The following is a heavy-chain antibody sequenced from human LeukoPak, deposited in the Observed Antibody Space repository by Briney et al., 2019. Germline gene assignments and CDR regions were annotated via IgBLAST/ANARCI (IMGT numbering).Heavy chain of an antibody. CDR3: ASGPLDYYDSSGSYDY. CDR2: IYPGDSDT. Sequence: KPGESLKISCKGSGYSLTSYWIGWVRQMPGKGLEWMGIIYPGDSDTRYSPSFQGQVTISADKSISTAYLQWSSLKASDTAMYYCASGPLDYYDSSGSYDYWGQGTLVTVSS. J-gene: IGHJ4*02. CDR1: GYSLTSYW. V-gene: IGHV5-51*03. D-gene: IGHD3-22*01.